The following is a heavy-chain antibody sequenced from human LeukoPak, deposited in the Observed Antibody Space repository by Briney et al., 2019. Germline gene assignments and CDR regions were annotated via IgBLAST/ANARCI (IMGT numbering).Heavy chain of an antibody. CDR1: GFIFSSYS. CDR2: ISSSSSYI. D-gene: IGHD4-17*01. J-gene: IGHJ3*02. CDR3: ATGDYGAFDI. V-gene: IGHV3-21*01. Sequence: GGSLRLSCVASGFIFSSYSINWVRQAPGKGLEWVSSISSSSSYIYYADSVKGRFTISRDNAKNSLYLQMNSLRAEDTAVYYCATGDYGAFDIWGQGTMVTVSS.